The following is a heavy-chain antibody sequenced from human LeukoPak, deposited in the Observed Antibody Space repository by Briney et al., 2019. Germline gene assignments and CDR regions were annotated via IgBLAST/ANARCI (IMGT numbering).Heavy chain of an antibody. CDR3: TRRTRIAAGVYNIDF. J-gene: IGHJ4*02. CDR2: TYPSGNS. D-gene: IGHD6-25*01. CDR1: GGSISGYY. V-gene: IGHV4-4*09. Sequence: SETLSLTCTVSGGSISGYYWNWIRQPPGKGLEWLGYTYPSGNSDYNPSLKSRVSMSVDTSKKQISLRLSSVTAADTAVYYCTRRTRIAAGVYNIDFWGQGTLVTVSS.